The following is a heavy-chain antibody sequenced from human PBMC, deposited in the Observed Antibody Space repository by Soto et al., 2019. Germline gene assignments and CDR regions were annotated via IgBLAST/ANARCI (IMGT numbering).Heavy chain of an antibody. V-gene: IGHV1-18*01. CDR1: GYTFTSYG. CDR3: ARRGMGNIVATIQAHYDYIWGSYRYFPLDY. Sequence: GASVKVSCKASGYTFTSYGISWVRQAPGQGLEWMGWISAYNGNTNYAQKLQGRVTMTTDTSTSTAYMELRSLRSDDTAVYYCARRGMGNIVATIQAHYDYIWGSYRYFPLDYWRQGTLVTVSS. D-gene: IGHD3-16*02. CDR2: ISAYNGNT. J-gene: IGHJ4*02.